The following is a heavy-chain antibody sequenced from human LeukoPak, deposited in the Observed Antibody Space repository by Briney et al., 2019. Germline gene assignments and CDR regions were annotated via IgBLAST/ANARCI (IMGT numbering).Heavy chain of an antibody. CDR3: ARGSTAAAPGWVY. CDR2: VSGHGDTT. J-gene: IGHJ4*01. Sequence: PGGSLRLSCVASGFSFTDYAMSWARQPPGKGLEWVSAVSGHGDTTDYVDSVKGRFTISRDNSRNTVHLQIDSLRIEDTGVYYCARGSTAAAPGWVYWGHGTLVTVSS. CDR1: GFSFTDYA. D-gene: IGHD6-19*01. V-gene: IGHV3-23*01.